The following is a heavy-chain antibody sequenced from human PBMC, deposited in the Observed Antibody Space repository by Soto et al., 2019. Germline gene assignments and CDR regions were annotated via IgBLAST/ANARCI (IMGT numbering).Heavy chain of an antibody. V-gene: IGHV3-23*01. CDR3: AKAPGPQGGSWNGPGSYGMDV. D-gene: IGHD2-15*01. J-gene: IGHJ6*02. CDR1: EFTSSNYI. CDR2: ISGSGDYT. Sequence: QLLESGGGSVQRGGSLRLSCAGSEFTSSNYIMSWVRQAPGKGLEWVSGISGSGDYTDYADSVRGRFIISRDNSMNSLCVQLTGLRAEDTARYYSAKAPGPQGGSWNGPGSYGMDVWGPGTTVTVSS.